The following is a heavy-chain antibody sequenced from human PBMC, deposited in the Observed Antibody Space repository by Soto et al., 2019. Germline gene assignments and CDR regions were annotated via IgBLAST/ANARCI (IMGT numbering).Heavy chain of an antibody. V-gene: IGHV1-24*01. CDR3: ATAFYSSSWRNYYYGMDV. J-gene: IGHJ6*02. CDR1: GYTLTELS. D-gene: IGHD6-13*01. CDR2: FDPEDGET. Sequence: GASVKVSCKVSGYTLTELSMHWVRQAPGKGLEWMGGFDPEDGETIYAQKFQGRVTMTEDTSTDTAYMELSSLRSEGTAVYYCATAFYSSSWRNYYYGMDVWGQGTTVTVSS.